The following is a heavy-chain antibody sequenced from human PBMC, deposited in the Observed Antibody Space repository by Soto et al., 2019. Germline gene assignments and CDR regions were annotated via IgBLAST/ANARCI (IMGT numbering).Heavy chain of an antibody. V-gene: IGHV1-24*01. J-gene: IGHJ5*02. D-gene: IGHD4-17*01. CDR2: FDPEDGET. Sequence: ASVKVSCKVSGYTLTELSMHWVRQAPGKGLEWMGGFDPEDGETIYAQKFQGRVTMTEDTSTDTAYMELSSLRSEDTAVYYCATVVPGWGDYPQYSAYWFDPWGQGTLVTVSS. CDR1: GYTLTELS. CDR3: ATVVPGWGDYPQYSAYWFDP.